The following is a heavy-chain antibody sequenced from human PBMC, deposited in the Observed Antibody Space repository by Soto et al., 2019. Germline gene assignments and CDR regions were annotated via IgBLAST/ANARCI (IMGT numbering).Heavy chain of an antibody. J-gene: IGHJ5*02. CDR2: ISGSGGST. V-gene: IGHV3-23*01. CDR3: AKGPARSWYAGNWFDP. Sequence: PGGSLRLSCAASGFTFSSYAMSWVRQAPGKGLEWVSAISGSGGSTYYADSVKGRFTITRDNSKNTLYLQMNSLRAEDTAVYYCAKGPARSWYAGNWFDPWGQGTLVTVSS. CDR1: GFTFSSYA. D-gene: IGHD6-13*01.